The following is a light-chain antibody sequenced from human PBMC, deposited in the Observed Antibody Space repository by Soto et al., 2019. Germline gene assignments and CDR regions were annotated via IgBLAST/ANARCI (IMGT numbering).Light chain of an antibody. J-gene: IGKJ1*01. Sequence: EIVLTQSPGTLSLSPGERGTLSCRASQSVTSNSLAWYQQKAGQAPRLLIYGASTRATGIPDRFRGSGSGADFTLTITSLEPEDFAVYVCQQYGSSPPTFGQGTKVDIK. CDR1: QSVTSNS. CDR2: GAS. V-gene: IGKV3-20*01. CDR3: QQYGSSPPT.